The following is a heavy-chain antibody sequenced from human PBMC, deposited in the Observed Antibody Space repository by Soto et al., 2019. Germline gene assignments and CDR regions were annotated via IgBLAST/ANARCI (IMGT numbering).Heavy chain of an antibody. V-gene: IGHV3-33*01. CDR3: ARDSGTDYFDY. CDR2: IWYDGSNR. J-gene: IGHJ4*02. Sequence: GGSLRLSCAASGFTFSSYGMHWVRQAPGKGLEWVAVIWYDGSNRYYADSVKGRFTISRDNSKNTLYLKMNSLRAEDTAVYYCARDSGTDYFDYWGQGTMVTVSS. CDR1: GFTFSSYG. D-gene: IGHD1-26*01.